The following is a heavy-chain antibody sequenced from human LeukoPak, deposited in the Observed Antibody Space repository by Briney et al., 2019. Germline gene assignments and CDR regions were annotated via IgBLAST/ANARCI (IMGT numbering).Heavy chain of an antibody. V-gene: IGHV4-4*02. J-gene: IGHJ3*02. CDR2: IYHDGST. CDR1: GGSISTINW. CDR3: ARVGETAFDI. D-gene: IGHD1-26*01. Sequence: PSETLSLTCAVSGGSISTINWWSWVRQPPGKGLEWIGEIYHDGSTNYNPSLKSRVTISVDNSKNHFSLKLSSVTAADTAVYYCARVGETAFDIWGQGTKVTVSS.